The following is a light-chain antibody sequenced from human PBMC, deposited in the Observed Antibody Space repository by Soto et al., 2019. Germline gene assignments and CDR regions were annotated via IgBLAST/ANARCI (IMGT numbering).Light chain of an antibody. CDR2: GAS. CDR1: QSVSSSY. Sequence: EIVLTHSPGTLSLSPGERATLSCRASQSVSSSYLGWYQQKPGQAPRLLIYGASSRATGIPDRFSGSGSGTDFTLTISRLEPEDFAVYYCQRYGGSPLYTFGQGTKLEIK. CDR3: QRYGGSPLYT. J-gene: IGKJ2*01. V-gene: IGKV3-20*01.